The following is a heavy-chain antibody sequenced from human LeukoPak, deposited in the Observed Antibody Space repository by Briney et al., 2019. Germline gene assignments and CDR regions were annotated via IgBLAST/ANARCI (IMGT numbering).Heavy chain of an antibody. CDR2: IYWDDDG. J-gene: IGHJ4*02. CDR1: GFSLNTRGVG. Sequence: SGPTLVNPTQPLTLTFTFSGFSLNTRGVGVGWIRQPPGRALEWLALIYWDDDGRYSPSLKSRLTITKDTSKNQVVLTMTNMDPVDTATYFCAHRKNYYDSSVFDNWGQGTLVTVSS. V-gene: IGHV2-5*02. D-gene: IGHD3-22*01. CDR3: AHRKNYYDSSVFDN.